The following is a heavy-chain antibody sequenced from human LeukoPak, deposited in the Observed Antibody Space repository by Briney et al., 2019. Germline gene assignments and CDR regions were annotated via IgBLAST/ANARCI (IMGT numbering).Heavy chain of an antibody. V-gene: IGHV4-61*02. D-gene: IGHD2/OR15-2a*01. J-gene: IGHJ4*02. Sequence: SQTLSLTCTVSGGSISSGSYYWSWIRQPAGKGLEWIGRIYTSGSTNYNPSLKSRVTISVDTSKNQFSLKLTSVTAADTAVYYCATQILLCHYYWGQGTLVTVSS. CDR1: GGSISSGSYY. CDR3: ATQILLCHYY. CDR2: IYTSGST.